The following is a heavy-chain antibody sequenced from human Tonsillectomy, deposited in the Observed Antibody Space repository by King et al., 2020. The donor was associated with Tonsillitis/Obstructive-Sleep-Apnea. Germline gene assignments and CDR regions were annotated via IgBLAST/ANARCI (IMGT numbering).Heavy chain of an antibody. CDR1: GYTFTSYA. CDR2: ISGYNGNT. J-gene: IGHJ4*02. V-gene: IGHV1-18*01. CDR3: ARDTSLVAPFDY. D-gene: IGHD5-12*01. Sequence: QLVQSGSEVKKPGASVKVSCKASGYTFTSYAISWVRQAPGQGLEWMGWISGYNGNTNYAQKDQGRVTMTTDTSTSSAYMELRSLRSDDTAVYYCARDTSLVAPFDYWGQGTLITVSS.